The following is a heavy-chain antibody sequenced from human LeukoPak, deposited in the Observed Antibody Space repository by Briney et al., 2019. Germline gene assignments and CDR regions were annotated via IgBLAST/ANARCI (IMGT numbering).Heavy chain of an antibody. Sequence: GGSLRLSCAASGFTVSSNYMSWVRQAPGKGLEWVSVIYSGGSTYYADSVKGRFTISRDNSKKTLYPQMNSLRAEDTAVYYCARARYDILTGSKGNFDYWGQGTLVIVSS. J-gene: IGHJ4*02. CDR1: GFTVSSNY. V-gene: IGHV3-53*01. CDR2: IYSGGST. D-gene: IGHD3-9*01. CDR3: ARARYDILTGSKGNFDY.